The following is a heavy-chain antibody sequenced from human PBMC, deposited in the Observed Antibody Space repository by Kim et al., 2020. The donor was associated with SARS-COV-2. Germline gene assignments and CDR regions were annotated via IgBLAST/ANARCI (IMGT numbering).Heavy chain of an antibody. D-gene: IGHD3-10*01. Sequence: SETLSLTCTVSGASISGGGYFWGWIRQPPGRGLEWLGSISYSGNTYYNPSLQSRVTISVDTSKIQFSLKLSSVTAADTAVYYCARHRIGYYGSGSYSQPYPYYFDYWGQGTLVTVSS. CDR2: ISYSGNT. CDR3: ARHRIGYYGSGSYSQPYPYYFDY. V-gene: IGHV4-39*01. J-gene: IGHJ4*02. CDR1: GASISGGGYF.